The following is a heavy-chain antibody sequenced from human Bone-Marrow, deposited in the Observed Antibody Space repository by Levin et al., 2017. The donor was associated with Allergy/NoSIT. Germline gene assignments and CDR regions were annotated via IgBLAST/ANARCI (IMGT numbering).Heavy chain of an antibody. J-gene: IGHJ2*01. CDR1: GFTFSSYA. CDR3: ARGSSLGIRPNFDL. Sequence: ASVKVSCAASGFTFSSYAMHWVRQAPGKGLDYVSAISTNGGGTYYADSVKGRFTISRDNSKNTLYLQMGSLRPEDMAVYYCARGSSLGIRPNFDLWGRGTLVTVSS. CDR2: ISTNGGGT. V-gene: IGHV3-64*02. D-gene: IGHD7-27*01.